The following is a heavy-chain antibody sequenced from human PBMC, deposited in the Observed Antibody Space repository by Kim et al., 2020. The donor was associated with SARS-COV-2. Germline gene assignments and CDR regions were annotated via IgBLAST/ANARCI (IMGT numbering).Heavy chain of an antibody. V-gene: IGHV3-9*01. D-gene: IGHD3-9*01. J-gene: IGHJ4*02. Sequence: SVKGRFTISRDNAENSLYLHMDSLRPEDTALYFCAKDPRSSSGSLPYYFDRWGQGTLVTVSS. CDR3: AKDPRSSSGSLPYYFDR.